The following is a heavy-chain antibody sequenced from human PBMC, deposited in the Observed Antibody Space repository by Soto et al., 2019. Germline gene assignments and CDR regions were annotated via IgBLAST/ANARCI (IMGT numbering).Heavy chain of an antibody. J-gene: IGHJ5*02. Sequence: GGSLRLSCAASGFTFSSHAMSWVRQAPGKGLEWVSAISGSGGSTYYADSVKGRFTISRDNAKNSLYLQMNSLRAEDTAVYYCARDGPCISKLVANWFVPWGQGTLVTV. V-gene: IGHV3-23*01. CDR1: GFTFSSHA. CDR3: ARDGPCISKLVANWFVP. CDR2: ISGSGGST.